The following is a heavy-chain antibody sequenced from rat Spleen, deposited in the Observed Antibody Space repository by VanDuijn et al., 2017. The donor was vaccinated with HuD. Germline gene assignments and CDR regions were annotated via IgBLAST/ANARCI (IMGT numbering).Heavy chain of an antibody. V-gene: IGHV5-29*01. CDR3: ARGALGYWYFDF. CDR2: ISYDGSNT. Sequence: EVQLVESDGGLVQPGRSLKLSCAASGFTFSDYFMAWVRQVPTKGLEWVATISYDGSNTYYRDSVKGRFTISRDNAKSTLYLQMDSLRSEDTATYYCARGALGYWYFDFWGPGTMVTVSS. J-gene: IGHJ1*01. CDR1: GFTFSDYF. D-gene: IGHD5-1*01.